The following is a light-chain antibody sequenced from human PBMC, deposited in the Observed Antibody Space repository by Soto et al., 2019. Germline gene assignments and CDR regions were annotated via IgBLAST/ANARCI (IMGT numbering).Light chain of an antibody. V-gene: IGKV1-27*01. CDR2: AAS. CDR3: QKYNSAPRT. CDR1: QGISNY. Sequence: DIQMTQSPSSLSASVGDRVTISCRASQGISNYLAWYHQKPGKVPKLLIYAASTLQSGVPSRIRCSGSGTDFTLTIGSLQPEEVAIYYCQKYNSAPRTFGQGTKVDIK. J-gene: IGKJ1*01.